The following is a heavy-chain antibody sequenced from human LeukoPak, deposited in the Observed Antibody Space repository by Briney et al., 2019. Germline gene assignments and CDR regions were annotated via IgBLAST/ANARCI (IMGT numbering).Heavy chain of an antibody. CDR2: IYYSGRT. J-gene: IGHJ2*01. CDR1: GCSISSYY. V-gene: IGHV4-59*01. CDR3: ARDDGRLRAPPPVVGYFDL. Sequence: SETLSLTCTVSGCSISSYYWSWIRQPPGKGLEWIADIYYSGRTNYNPSRKSVVIISVSTSNNQFSLKLSSVSAADTAVYYRARDDGRLRAPPPVVGYFDLWGRGTLVTVSS. D-gene: IGHD4-17*01.